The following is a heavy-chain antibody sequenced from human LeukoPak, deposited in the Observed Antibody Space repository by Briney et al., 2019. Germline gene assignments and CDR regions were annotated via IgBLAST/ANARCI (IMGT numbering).Heavy chain of an antibody. Sequence: PGGSLRLSCAASGFPFSGSGMHWVRQAPGKGLEWVAVIWYDGSHQYYADSVKGRFTISIDNSKNTLDLQMNSLRVEDTAVYFCAKDKDTPATAQPQRGYFESWGQGTLVTVSS. CDR2: IWYDGSHQ. CDR1: GFPFSGSG. D-gene: IGHD2-15*01. J-gene: IGHJ4*02. CDR3: AKDKDTPATAQPQRGYFES. V-gene: IGHV3-33*06.